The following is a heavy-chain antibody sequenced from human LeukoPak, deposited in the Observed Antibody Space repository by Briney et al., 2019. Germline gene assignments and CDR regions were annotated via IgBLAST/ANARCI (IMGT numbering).Heavy chain of an antibody. J-gene: IGHJ4*02. V-gene: IGHV3-9*01. CDR2: ISWNSGSI. D-gene: IGHD3-22*01. Sequence: PGRSLRLSCAASGFTFDDYAMHWVRQAPGKGLEWVSGISWNSGSIGYADSVKGRFTISRDNAKNSLYLQMNSLRAEDTALYYCAKGSFYGSSGYYDYWGQGTLVTVSS. CDR1: GFTFDDYA. CDR3: AKGSFYGSSGYYDY.